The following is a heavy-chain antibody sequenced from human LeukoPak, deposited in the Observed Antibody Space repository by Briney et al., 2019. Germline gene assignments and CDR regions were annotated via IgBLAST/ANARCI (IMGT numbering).Heavy chain of an antibody. CDR1: GGSISSSSYY. D-gene: IGHD3-22*01. CDR2: IYYSGST. V-gene: IGHV4-39*01. J-gene: IGHJ4*02. Sequence: PSETLSLTCTVSGGSISSSSYYWGWIRQPPGKGLEWVGSIYYSGSTYYNPSLKSRVTISVDTSKNQFSLKLSSVTAADTAVYYCARHGSTYDSSGYYLDYWGQGTLVTVSS. CDR3: ARHGSTYDSSGYYLDY.